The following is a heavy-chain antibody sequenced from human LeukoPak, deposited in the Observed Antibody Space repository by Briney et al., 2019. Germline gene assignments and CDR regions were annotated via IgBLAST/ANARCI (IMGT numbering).Heavy chain of an antibody. J-gene: IGHJ3*02. V-gene: IGHV3-9*03. Sequence: GGSLRLSCAASGFTFDDYAMHWVRQAPGKGLEWVSGISWNSGSIGYADSVKGRFTISRDNAKNSLYLQMNSLRAEDMALYYCAKDLREYSYGEGAFDIWGQGAMVTVSS. CDR1: GFTFDDYA. CDR3: AKDLREYSYGEGAFDI. CDR2: ISWNSGSI. D-gene: IGHD5-18*01.